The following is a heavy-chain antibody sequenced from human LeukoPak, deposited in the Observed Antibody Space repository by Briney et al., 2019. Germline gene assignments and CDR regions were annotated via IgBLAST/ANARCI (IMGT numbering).Heavy chain of an antibody. V-gene: IGHV3-73*01. D-gene: IGHD1-26*01. CDR1: GFTFSGSA. CDR3: TRPGIVGATVDY. J-gene: IGHJ4*02. Sequence: PGGSLRLSCAASGFTFSGSAMHWVRQASGKGLEWVGRIRSKANGYATAYAASVKGRFTISRDDSKNTAYLQMNSLKTEDTAVYYCTRPGIVGATVDYWGQGTLVTVSS. CDR2: IRSKANGYAT.